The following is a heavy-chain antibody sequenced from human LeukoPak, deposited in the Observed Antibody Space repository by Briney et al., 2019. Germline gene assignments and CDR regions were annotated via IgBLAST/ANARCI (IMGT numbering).Heavy chain of an antibody. CDR1: GGSLTNLDYY. V-gene: IGHV4-61*02. D-gene: IGHD3-10*01. CDR2: IYTSGGT. Sequence: PSETLSLTCTVSGGSLTNLDYYWTWIRQPAGKRLEWIGRIYTSGGTNYKPSLKSRVTMSVDRSKNEISLHLASLTAADTALYYCAGRGSSSGTFDIWGPGTFVTVSS. J-gene: IGHJ3*02. CDR3: AGRGSSSGTFDI.